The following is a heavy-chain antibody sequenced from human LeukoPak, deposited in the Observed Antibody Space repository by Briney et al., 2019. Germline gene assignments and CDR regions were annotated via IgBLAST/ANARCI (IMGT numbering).Heavy chain of an antibody. CDR1: GGSISSGSYY. Sequence: SQTLSLTCTVSGGSISSGSYYWSWIRQPAGKGLEWIGRIYTSGSTNYNPSLKSRVTISVDTSENQFSLKLSSVTAADTAVYYCARAYSSSPMDVWGKGTTVTVSS. D-gene: IGHD6-6*01. CDR3: ARAYSSSPMDV. CDR2: IYTSGST. V-gene: IGHV4-61*02. J-gene: IGHJ6*04.